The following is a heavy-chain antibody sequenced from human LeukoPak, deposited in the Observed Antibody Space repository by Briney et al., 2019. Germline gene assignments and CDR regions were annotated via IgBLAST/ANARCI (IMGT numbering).Heavy chain of an antibody. D-gene: IGHD4-11*01. CDR1: GGTFSSYA. J-gene: IGHJ6*02. V-gene: IGHV1-69*01. CDR3: ARDRITVSPNWYYYYGMDV. CDR2: IIPIFGTA. Sequence: GASVKVSCKASGGTFSSYAISWVRQAPGQGLEWMGGIIPIFGTANYAQKFQGRVTITADESTSTAYMELSSLRSEDTAVYYCARDRITVSPNWYYYYGMDVWGQETTVTVSS.